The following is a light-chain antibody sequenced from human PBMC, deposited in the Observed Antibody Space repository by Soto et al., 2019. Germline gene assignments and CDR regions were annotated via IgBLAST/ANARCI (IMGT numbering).Light chain of an antibody. CDR1: QGISSA. Sequence: AIQLTQSPSSLSASVGDRVTITCRASQGISSALAWYQQKPGKAPKLLIYDASSLESGVPSRFSGSGSGTDFTLTISSLRPEDFATYYCQQVNNYPLTFGGGTNVDIK. CDR3: QQVNNYPLT. CDR2: DAS. V-gene: IGKV1D-13*01. J-gene: IGKJ4*01.